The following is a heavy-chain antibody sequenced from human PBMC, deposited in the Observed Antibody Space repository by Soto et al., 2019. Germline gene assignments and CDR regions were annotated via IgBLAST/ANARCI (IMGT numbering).Heavy chain of an antibody. CDR3: ASVLAMKGIYYFDX. D-gene: IGHD2-2*01. V-gene: IGHV4-59*01. CDR1: GGSIGSYY. CDR2: IYYSGST. J-gene: IGHJ4*02. Sequence: SDTLSLTFTVSGGSIGSYYWSWIRQPPGKGLEWIVYIYYSGSTNYNPSLKSRVTISVDTSKNQFSLKLSSVTAAETAVYYCASVLAMKGIYYFDXWGQVTLVTVSX.